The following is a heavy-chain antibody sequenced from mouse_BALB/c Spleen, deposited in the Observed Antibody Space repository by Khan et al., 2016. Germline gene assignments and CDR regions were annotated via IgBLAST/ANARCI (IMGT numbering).Heavy chain of an antibody. CDR3: ATYDGYLFDY. D-gene: IGHD2-3*01. CDR1: GDSITSGY. Sequence: EVKLEESGPSLVKPSQTLSLTCSVTGDSITSGYWNWIRKFPGNKLEYMGYISYSGSTYYNPSLKSRIAITRDPSKNQYYLQLNSVPTEDTATYYCATYDGYLFDYWGQGTTLTVSS. V-gene: IGHV3-8*02. J-gene: IGHJ2*01. CDR2: ISYSGST.